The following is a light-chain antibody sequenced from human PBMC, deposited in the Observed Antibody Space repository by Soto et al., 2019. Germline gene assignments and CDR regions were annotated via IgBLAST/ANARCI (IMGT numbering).Light chain of an antibody. CDR1: QSVSNNY. V-gene: IGKV3-20*01. Sequence: EIVLTQSPGTLSLSPGERATLSCRASQSVSNNYLAWYQQKPGQAPRLIIYGASNRATGIPYRFSGSGSGTDFTLTISRLEPEDFAVYYCQQYGSSGTFGQGTKVEIK. CDR2: GAS. CDR3: QQYGSSGT. J-gene: IGKJ1*01.